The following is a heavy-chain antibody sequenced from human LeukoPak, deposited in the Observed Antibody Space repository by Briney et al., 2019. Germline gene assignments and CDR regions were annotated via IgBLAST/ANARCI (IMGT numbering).Heavy chain of an antibody. CDR3: ARSILVVPAAILEDAYDI. J-gene: IGHJ3*02. V-gene: IGHV1-2*02. CDR1: GYTFTGYY. Sequence: GASVKVSCKASGYTFTGYYMHWVRQAPGQGLEWMGWTNPNSGGTNYAQKFQGRVTMTRDTPISTAYMELSRLRSDDTAVYYCARSILVVPAAILEDAYDIWGQGTMVTVSS. D-gene: IGHD2-2*01. CDR2: TNPNSGGT.